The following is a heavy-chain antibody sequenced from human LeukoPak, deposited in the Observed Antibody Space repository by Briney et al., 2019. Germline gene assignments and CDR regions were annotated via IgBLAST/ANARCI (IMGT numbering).Heavy chain of an antibody. J-gene: IGHJ3*01. V-gene: IGHV4-4*07. D-gene: IGHD3-16*01. CDR3: AREGGV. CDR1: VGSISSYY. CDR2: IYTSGST. Sequence: PSETVSLTCTVSVGSISSYYWSGMRQPAGKGREGIGRIYTSGSTNFNPSLKSRVTMSVDTSKNQFSLKLSSVTAADTAVYYCAREGGVWGQGTMVTVSS.